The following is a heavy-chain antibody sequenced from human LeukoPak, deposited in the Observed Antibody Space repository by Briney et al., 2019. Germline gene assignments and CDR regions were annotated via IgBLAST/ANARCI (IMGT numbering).Heavy chain of an antibody. CDR3: ARVGTMVRGTRYGMDV. CDR1: GGSISRYY. Sequence: SETLSLTCTVSGGSISRYYWSWIRQPPGKGLEWIGYIYYSGSTNYNPSLKSRVTISVDTSKNQFSLKLSSVTAADTAVYYCARVGTMVRGTRYGMDVWGQGTTVTVSS. CDR2: IYYSGST. J-gene: IGHJ6*02. D-gene: IGHD3-10*01. V-gene: IGHV4-59*01.